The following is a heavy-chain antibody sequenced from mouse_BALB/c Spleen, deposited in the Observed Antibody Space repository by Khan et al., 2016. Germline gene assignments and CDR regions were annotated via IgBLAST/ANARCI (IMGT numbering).Heavy chain of an antibody. D-gene: IGHD1-1*01. CDR2: ISYSGST. CDR3: ARSDYGDEDAMDY. V-gene: IGHV3-2*02. J-gene: IGHJ4*01. Sequence: EVQLQESGPGLVKPSQSLSLTCTVTGYSITSDYAWNWIRQFPGNRLEWMGYISYSGSTSYNPSLKSRISITRDTSKNQFFLQLNSVTSEDTATXYCARSDYGDEDAMDYWGQGTSVTVSS. CDR1: GYSITSDYA.